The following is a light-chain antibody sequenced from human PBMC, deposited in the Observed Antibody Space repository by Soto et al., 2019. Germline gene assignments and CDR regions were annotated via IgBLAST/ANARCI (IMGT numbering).Light chain of an antibody. CDR2: EVS. J-gene: IGLJ1*01. CDR1: ISDIGAYNY. Sequence: QSALTQPASVSGSPGQSITISCTGSISDIGAYNYVSWFQQYPGKAPKLIISEVSNRPSGVSNRFSGSKSGTAASLTISGLQTEDEADYFCFSFTTDWTHVFGTGTKVTVL. CDR3: FSFTTDWTHV. V-gene: IGLV2-14*01.